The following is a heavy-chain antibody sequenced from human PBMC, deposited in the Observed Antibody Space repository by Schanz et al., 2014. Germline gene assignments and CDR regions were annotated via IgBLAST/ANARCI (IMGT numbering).Heavy chain of an antibody. CDR1: GFSFTTYA. J-gene: IGHJ6*03. CDR2: ISASGGTT. D-gene: IGHD2-2*01. Sequence: EVQLLESGGGLVQPGGSLRLSCASSGFSFTTYAMSWVRQAPGKGLEWVSAISASGGTTYYADSVKGRFTISRDNSKNTLYLQMKSLRAEDTAVYYCARVKYCTITRCYRTETEGIYYMDVWGKGTTVNDSS. CDR3: ARVKYCTITRCYRTETEGIYYMDV. V-gene: IGHV3-23*01.